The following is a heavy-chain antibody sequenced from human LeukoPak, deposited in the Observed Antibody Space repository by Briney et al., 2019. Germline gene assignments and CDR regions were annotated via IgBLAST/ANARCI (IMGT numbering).Heavy chain of an antibody. CDR1: GYTFTGYY. CDR3: ARERRRWLQNYAFDI. Sequence: ASVKVSCKASGYTFTGYYMHWVRQAPGQGLEWMGWINTNTGNPTYAQGFTGRFVFSLDTSVSTAYLQISSLKAEDTAVYYCARERRRWLQNYAFDIWGQGTMVTVSS. D-gene: IGHD5-24*01. J-gene: IGHJ3*02. V-gene: IGHV7-4-1*02. CDR2: INTNTGNP.